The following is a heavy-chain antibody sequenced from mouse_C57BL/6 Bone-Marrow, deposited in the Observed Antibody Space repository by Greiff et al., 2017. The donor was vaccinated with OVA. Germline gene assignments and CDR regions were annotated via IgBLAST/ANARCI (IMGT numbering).Heavy chain of an antibody. D-gene: IGHD2-5*01. CDR1: GFSLTSYG. Sequence: VQVVESGPGLVAPSQSLSITCTVSGFSLTSYGVHWVRQPPGKGLEWLVVIWSDGSTTYNSAIKSRLSISKDNSKSQVFLKMNSLQTDDTAMYYCARHEGYYSNYEAWFAYWGQGTLVTVSA. V-gene: IGHV2-6-1*01. CDR2: IWSDGST. CDR3: ARHEGYYSNYEAWFAY. J-gene: IGHJ3*01.